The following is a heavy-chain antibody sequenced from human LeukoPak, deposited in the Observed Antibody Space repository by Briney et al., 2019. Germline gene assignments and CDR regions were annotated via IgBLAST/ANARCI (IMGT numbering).Heavy chain of an antibody. Sequence: GGSLRLSCAASGFTISSHWMHWARQVPGKGLVWVSRNKGDGTSSSYADSVKGRFTISRDNAKNTIYLQMNSLRVDDTAVYYCMRGWRHYGMDVWGQGTTVTVSS. D-gene: IGHD1-1*01. V-gene: IGHV3-74*01. CDR1: GFTISSHW. CDR2: NKGDGTSS. J-gene: IGHJ6*02. CDR3: MRGWRHYGMDV.